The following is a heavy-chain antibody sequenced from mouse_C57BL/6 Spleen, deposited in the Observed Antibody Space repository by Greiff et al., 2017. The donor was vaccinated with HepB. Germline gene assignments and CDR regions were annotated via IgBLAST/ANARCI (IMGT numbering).Heavy chain of an antibody. V-gene: IGHV3-6*01. D-gene: IGHD2-1*01. CDR2: ISYDGSN. Sequence: EVQRVESGPGLVKPSQSLSLTCSVTGYSITSGYYWNWIRQFPGNKLEWMGYISYDGSNNYNPSLKNRISITRDTSKNQFFLKLNSVTTVDTATYYCATYGNYEAWFAYWGQGTLVTVSA. CDR3: ATYGNYEAWFAY. J-gene: IGHJ3*01. CDR1: GYSITSGYY.